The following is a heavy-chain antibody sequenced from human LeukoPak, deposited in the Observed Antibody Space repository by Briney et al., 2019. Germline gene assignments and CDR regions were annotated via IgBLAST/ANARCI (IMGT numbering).Heavy chain of an antibody. CDR3: ARSNCSSTSCYVGYYYYYGMDV. CDR2: IYSGGST. CDR1: GFTVSSNY. D-gene: IGHD2-2*01. Sequence: GGSLRLSCAASGFTVSSNYMSWVRQAPGKGLEWVSVIYSGGSTYYADSVKGRFTISRDNSKNTLYLQMNSLRAEDTAVYYCARSNCSSTSCYVGYYYYYGMDVWGKGTTVTVSS. J-gene: IGHJ6*04. V-gene: IGHV3-53*01.